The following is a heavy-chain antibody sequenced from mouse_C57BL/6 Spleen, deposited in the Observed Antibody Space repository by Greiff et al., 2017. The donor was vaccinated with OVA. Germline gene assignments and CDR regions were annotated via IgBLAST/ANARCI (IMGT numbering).Heavy chain of an antibody. CDR3: AREGDGSYLFAY. CDR2: INPSSGYT. Sequence: QVQLQQSGAELVKPGASVKLSCKASGYTFTSYWMHWVKQRPGQGLEWIGNINPSSGYTKYNQKFKDKATLTADKSSSTAYMQLSSLTYEDSAVSNCAREGDGSYLFAYWGQGTLVTVSA. V-gene: IGHV1-7*01. CDR1: GYTFTSYW. D-gene: IGHD1-1*02. J-gene: IGHJ3*01.